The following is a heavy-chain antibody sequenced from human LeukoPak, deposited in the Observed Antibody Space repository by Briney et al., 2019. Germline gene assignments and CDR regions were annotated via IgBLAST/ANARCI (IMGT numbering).Heavy chain of an antibody. CDR2: ISSSSSYI. D-gene: IGHD1-1*01. CDR3: AKEIVPNDGDY. CDR1: GFTFSSYS. Sequence: GGSLRLSCAASGFTFSSYSMNWVRQAPGKGLEWVSSISSSSSYIYYADSVKGRFTISRDNSKNTLYLQMNSLRAEDTAVYYCAKEIVPNDGDYWGQGTLVTVSS. V-gene: IGHV3-21*04. J-gene: IGHJ4*02.